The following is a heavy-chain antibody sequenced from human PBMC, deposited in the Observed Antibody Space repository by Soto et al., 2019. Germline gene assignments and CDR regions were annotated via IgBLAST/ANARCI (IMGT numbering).Heavy chain of an antibody. CDR3: AKGLYRQLTYCFDY. V-gene: IGHV3-9*01. CDR1: GFTFDDYA. J-gene: IGHJ4*02. Sequence: GGSLRLSCAASGFTFDDYAMHWVRQAPGKGLEWVSGIIWNSGSIVYADSVKGRFTISRDNAKNSLYLQMNSLRAEDTALYYCAKGLYRQLTYCFDYWGQGTLVTVSS. CDR2: IIWNSGSI. D-gene: IGHD6-13*01.